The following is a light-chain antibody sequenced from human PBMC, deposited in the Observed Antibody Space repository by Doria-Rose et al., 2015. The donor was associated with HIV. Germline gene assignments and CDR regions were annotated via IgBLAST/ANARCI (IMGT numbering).Light chain of an antibody. J-gene: IGKJ3*01. CDR3: QQYYDTPS. CDR2: WAS. Sequence: DIQLTQSPESLGMSLGERATLNCKSNQSLLYTSKNYLAWYQQKPEQPPKLLIYWASTRQSGLPARFSGSGSGTDFTLPISSLEAEDVAVYHCQQYYDTPSFGPGTTVDIK. CDR1: QSLLYTSKNY. V-gene: IGKV4-1*01.